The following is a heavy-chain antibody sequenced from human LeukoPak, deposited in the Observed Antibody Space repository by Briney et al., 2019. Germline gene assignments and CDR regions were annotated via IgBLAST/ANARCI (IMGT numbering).Heavy chain of an antibody. CDR3: ARNYYDGSGYWGWFDS. V-gene: IGHV4-61*02. CDR2: IYTSGST. J-gene: IGHJ5*01. CDR1: GGSISSGSYY. D-gene: IGHD3-22*01. Sequence: KPSETLSLTCTVSGGSISSGSYYWSWIRQPAGKGLEWIGRIYTSGSTNYNPSLKSRVTMSVDTSKSQFSLKLTSVTALDTAVYFCARNYYDGSGYWGWFDSWGQGTLVTVSS.